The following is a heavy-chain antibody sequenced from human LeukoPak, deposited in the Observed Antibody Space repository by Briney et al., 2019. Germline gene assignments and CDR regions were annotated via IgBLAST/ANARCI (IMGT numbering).Heavy chain of an antibody. Sequence: PGGSLRLSCAASGFTFSSYGMHWVRPAPGKGLEWVALITSDGSKKYLADSVKGRFTISRDNAKNTLYLQVNSLIPYDTAVYYCAKGTQQWWTFDALDIWGQGTMVSVSS. CDR1: GFTFSSYG. V-gene: IGHV3-30*18. J-gene: IGHJ3*02. CDR2: ITSDGSKK. D-gene: IGHD5-18*01. CDR3: AKGTQQWWTFDALDI.